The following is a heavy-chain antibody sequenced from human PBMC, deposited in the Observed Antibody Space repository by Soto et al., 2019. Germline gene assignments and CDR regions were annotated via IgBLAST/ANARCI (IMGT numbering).Heavy chain of an antibody. CDR2: IYYSGST. J-gene: IGHJ4*02. CDR1: GGSISSSSYY. CDR3: ARLSNWNYGTFDY. D-gene: IGHD1-7*01. Sequence: QLQLQESGPGLVKPSETLSLTCTVSGGSISSSSYYWGWIRQPPGKGLEWIGGIYYSGSTYYNPSLKSRVTISVDTSKTQFSLKPGSVTAADTAVYYCARLSNWNYGTFDYWGQGTLVTVSS. V-gene: IGHV4-39*01.